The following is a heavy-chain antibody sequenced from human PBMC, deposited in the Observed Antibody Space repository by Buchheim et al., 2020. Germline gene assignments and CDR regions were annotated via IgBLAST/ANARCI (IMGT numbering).Heavy chain of an antibody. D-gene: IGHD1-1*01. CDR3: ARDWGWNCEY. J-gene: IGHJ4*02. V-gene: IGHV3-30*14. CDR1: GFTFNNYA. Sequence: QVQLVESGGGVVQPGTSLRLSCAASGFTFNNYAMHWVRQAPGKGLEWVAVLSYDGTIKYYAESVKGRFTISRDNSKHTLHLQMNSLRIEDTAVYFCARDWGWNCEYWGQGTL. CDR2: LSYDGTIK.